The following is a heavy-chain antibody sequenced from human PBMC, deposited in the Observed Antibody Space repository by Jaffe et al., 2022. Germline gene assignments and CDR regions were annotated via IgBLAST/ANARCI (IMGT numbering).Heavy chain of an antibody. V-gene: IGHV3-15*01. CDR1: GFTFSNAW. CDR2: IKSKTDGGTT. D-gene: IGHD4-17*01. Sequence: EVQLVESGGGLVKPGGSLRLSCAASGFTFSNAWMSWVRQAPGKGLEWVGRIKSKTDGGTTDYAAPVKGRFTISRDDSKNTLYLQMNSLKTEDTAVYYCTTVHDYGDYAYFDYWGQGTLVTVSS. J-gene: IGHJ4*02. CDR3: TTVHDYGDYAYFDY.